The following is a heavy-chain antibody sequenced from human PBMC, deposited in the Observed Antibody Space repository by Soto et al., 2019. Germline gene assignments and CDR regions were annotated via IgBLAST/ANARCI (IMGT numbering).Heavy chain of an antibody. CDR1: GYSISSSNW. J-gene: IGHJ4*02. D-gene: IGHD3-22*01. Sequence: QVQLQESGPGLVKPADTLSLTCAVSGYSISSSNWWGWIRQPQGKGLEEIGHLHHSGSTYYNPSLKSLGTMSAATSRHQFSLKVSSVTAVDTAVYYCARLSDHDSSGYNVFEYWGQGTLVTVSS. V-gene: IGHV4-28*01. CDR3: ARLSDHDSSGYNVFEY. CDR2: LHHSGST.